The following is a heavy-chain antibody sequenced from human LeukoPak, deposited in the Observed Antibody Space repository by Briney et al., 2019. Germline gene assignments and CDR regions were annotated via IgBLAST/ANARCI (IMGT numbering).Heavy chain of an antibody. CDR2: ISYDGSNK. Sequence: GGSLRLSCAASGFTFSSYGMHWVRQAPGKGLEWVAVISYDGSNKYYADSVKGRFTISRDNSKNTLYLQMNSLIAEDTAVYYCAKGGAVGGGSESWGQVPQVTVS. CDR1: GFTFSSYG. D-gene: IGHD3-3*01. CDR3: AKGGAVGGGSES. V-gene: IGHV3-30*18. J-gene: IGHJ5*01.